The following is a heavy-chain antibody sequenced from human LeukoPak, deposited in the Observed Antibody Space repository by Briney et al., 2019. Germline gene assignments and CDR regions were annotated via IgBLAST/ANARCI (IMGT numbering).Heavy chain of an antibody. D-gene: IGHD2-15*01. Sequence: SGPTLVNPTQTLTLTCTFSGFSLSTSGMCVSWIRQPLGKALEWLARIDWDDDKYYSTSLKTRLTISKDTSKNQVVLTMTNMDPVDTATYYCARTPIYCSGGSCYLYYFDYWGQGTLVTVSS. J-gene: IGHJ4*02. CDR3: ARTPIYCSGGSCYLYYFDY. CDR2: IDWDDDK. CDR1: GFSLSTSGMC. V-gene: IGHV2-70*11.